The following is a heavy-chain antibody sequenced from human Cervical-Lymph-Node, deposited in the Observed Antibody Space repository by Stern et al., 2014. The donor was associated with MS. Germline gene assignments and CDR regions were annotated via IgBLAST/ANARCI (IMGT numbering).Heavy chain of an antibody. Sequence: VQLVQSGAEVKKPGASVKVSCKASGSIFTSHTFTWVRQAPGQGLEWVGWIISYNGNTNYAQKLNGRVTVTTDTSPRTAYMELGSLRSDDSSVSFCAISRSPLYHYSVDVWGQGTSVTVSS. CDR3: AISRSPLYHYSVDV. J-gene: IGHJ6*02. CDR1: GSIFTSHT. V-gene: IGHV1-18*04. CDR2: IISYNGNT.